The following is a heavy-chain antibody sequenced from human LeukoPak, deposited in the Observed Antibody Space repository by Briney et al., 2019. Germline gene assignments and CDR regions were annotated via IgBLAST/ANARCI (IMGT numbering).Heavy chain of an antibody. CDR3: AKDSLATGSYWGFEY. Sequence: GGSLRLSCAASGFTFSSYSMNWVRQAPGKGLEWVSLINWDGGSTYYADSVKGRFTISRDNSKNSLYLQMNSLRTEDTALYYCAKDSLATGSYWGFEYWGQGTLVTVSS. CDR1: GFTFSSYS. V-gene: IGHV3-43*01. D-gene: IGHD1-26*01. J-gene: IGHJ4*02. CDR2: INWDGGST.